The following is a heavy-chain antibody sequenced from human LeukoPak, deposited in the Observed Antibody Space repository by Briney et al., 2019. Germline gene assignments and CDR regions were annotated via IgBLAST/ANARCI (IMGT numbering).Heavy chain of an antibody. CDR1: GYSISSGYY. CDR2: IYHSGST. V-gene: IGHV4-38-2*02. J-gene: IGHJ3*02. CDR3: ARDKGVDYYDSSGYYYRNAFDI. D-gene: IGHD3-22*01. Sequence: SETLSLTCTVSGYSISSGYYWGWIRQPPGKGLEWIGSIYHSGSTYYNPSLKSRVTISVDTSKNQFSLKLSSVTAADTAVYYCARDKGVDYYDSSGYYYRNAFDIWGQGTMVTVPS.